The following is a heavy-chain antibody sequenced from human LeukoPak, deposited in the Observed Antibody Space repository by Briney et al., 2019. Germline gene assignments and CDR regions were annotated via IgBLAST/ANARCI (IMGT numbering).Heavy chain of an antibody. V-gene: IGHV4-34*01. D-gene: IGHD3-3*01. CDR2: INHSGST. Sequence: PSETLSLTCAVYGGSFSGYYWSWIRQPPGKGLDWIGEINHSGSTNYNPSLKSRVTISVDTSKNQFSLKLSSVTAADTAVYYCARGRMFYDFWSGIDAFDIWGQGTMVTVSS. J-gene: IGHJ3*02. CDR3: ARGRMFYDFWSGIDAFDI. CDR1: GGSFSGYY.